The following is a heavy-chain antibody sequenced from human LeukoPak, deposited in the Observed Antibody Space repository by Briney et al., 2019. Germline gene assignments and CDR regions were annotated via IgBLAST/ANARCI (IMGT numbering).Heavy chain of an antibody. J-gene: IGHJ4*02. CDR2: MRFDGSLE. V-gene: IGHV3-30*02. CDR1: GFTFNSYS. CDR3: TNSDDYGDY. Sequence: GGSLRLSCAASGFTFNSYSMNWVRQAPGKGLEWVAFMRFDGSLEYYADSVKGRFTISRDNPKNTLYLHMTSLRAEDTAVYYCTNSDDYGDYWGQGTLVTVSS.